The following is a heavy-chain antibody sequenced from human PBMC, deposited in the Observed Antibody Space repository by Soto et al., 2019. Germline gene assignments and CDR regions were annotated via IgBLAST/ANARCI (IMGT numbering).Heavy chain of an antibody. V-gene: IGHV4-31*03. CDR3: AWGALGVIVGFDP. CDR1: GGSISSGGYY. D-gene: IGHD3-10*01. CDR2: IYYSGST. J-gene: IGHJ5*02. Sequence: QVQLQESGPGLVKPSQTLSLTCTVSGGSISSGGYYWSWIRQHPGKGLEWIGYIYYSGSTYYNPSLKGRVTISVDTSKNQFSLKLSSVTAADTAVYYCAWGALGVIVGFDPWGQGTLVTVSS.